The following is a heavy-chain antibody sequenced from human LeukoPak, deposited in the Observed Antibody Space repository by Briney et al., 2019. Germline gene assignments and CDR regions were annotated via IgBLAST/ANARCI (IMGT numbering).Heavy chain of an antibody. D-gene: IGHD3-10*01. J-gene: IGHJ4*02. CDR3: ARGGGLWFGNYYYFDY. Sequence: SETLSLTCADYGGSFSGYYWSWIRQPPGKGLEWIGEINHGGSTNYNPSLKSRVTISVDTSKSQLSLRLSSVTAADTAVYYCARGGGLWFGNYYYFDYWGQGTLVTVSS. CDR1: GGSFSGYY. V-gene: IGHV4-34*01. CDR2: INHGGST.